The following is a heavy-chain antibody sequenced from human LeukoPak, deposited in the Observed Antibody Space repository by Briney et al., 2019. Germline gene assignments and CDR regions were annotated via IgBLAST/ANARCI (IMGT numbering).Heavy chain of an antibody. J-gene: IGHJ4*02. Sequence: GGSLKLSCAASGFTFSSYAMSWVRQAPGKGLEWVSAISGSGGSTYYVDSVKGRFTISRDNSKNTLYLQMNSLRAEDTAVYYCAKVYGGAVADPFDYWGQGTLVTVSS. V-gene: IGHV3-23*01. CDR2: ISGSGGST. CDR3: AKVYGGAVADPFDY. CDR1: GFTFSSYA. D-gene: IGHD6-19*01.